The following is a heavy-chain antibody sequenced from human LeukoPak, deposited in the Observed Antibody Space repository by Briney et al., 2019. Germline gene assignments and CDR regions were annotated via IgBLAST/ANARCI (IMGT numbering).Heavy chain of an antibody. Sequence: RGSLRLSCAASGFTFSSYWMHWVCQAPGKGLVWVSRINSDGSSTSYADSVKGRFTISRDNAKNTLYLQMNSLRAEDTAVYYCARGGYCSGGSCYANYNWFDPWGQGTLVTVSS. V-gene: IGHV3-74*01. CDR1: GFTFSSYW. CDR2: INSDGSST. CDR3: ARGGYCSGGSCYANYNWFDP. J-gene: IGHJ5*02. D-gene: IGHD2-15*01.